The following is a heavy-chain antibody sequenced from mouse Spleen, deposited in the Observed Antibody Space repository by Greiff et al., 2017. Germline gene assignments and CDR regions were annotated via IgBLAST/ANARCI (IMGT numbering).Heavy chain of an antibody. CDR3: ARYDGNDGFAY. CDR1: GFTFTDYY. D-gene: IGHD2-2*01. CDR2: IRNKANGYTT. Sequence: EVNLVESGGGLVQPGGSLSLSCAASGFTFTDYYMSWVRQPPGKALEWLGFIRNKANGYTTEYSASVKGRFTISRDNSQSILYLQMNALRAEDSATYYCARYDGNDGFAYWGQGTLVTVSA. J-gene: IGHJ3*01. V-gene: IGHV7-3*01.